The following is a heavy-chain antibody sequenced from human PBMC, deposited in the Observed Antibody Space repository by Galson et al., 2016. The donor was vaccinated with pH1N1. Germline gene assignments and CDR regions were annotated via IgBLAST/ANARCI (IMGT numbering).Heavy chain of an antibody. CDR3: AKDHFGYDQSGAFDF. CDR2: ISYDGNNK. Sequence: SLRLSCAASKFTFSNYGMHWVRQAPGKGLEWVAVISYDGNNKYYAESVKGRFTISRDNSKKTLYLQMNRLRAEDTAVYCCAKDHFGYDQSGAFDFWGQGTMVTVSS. V-gene: IGHV3-30*18. J-gene: IGHJ3*01. D-gene: IGHD1-14*01. CDR1: KFTFSNYG.